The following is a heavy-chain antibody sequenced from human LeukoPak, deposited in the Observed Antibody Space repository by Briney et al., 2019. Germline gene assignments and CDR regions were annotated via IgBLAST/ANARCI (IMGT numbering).Heavy chain of an antibody. J-gene: IGHJ6*02. Sequence: ASVKVSCKASGYTFTGYYMHWVRQAPGQGLEWMGWINPNSGGTNYAQKFQGRVTMTRDTSISTAYMELSRLRSDDTAVYYCARDLAAGTSYYYGMDVWGQGTTVTVSS. D-gene: IGHD6-19*01. CDR1: GYTFTGYY. V-gene: IGHV1-2*02. CDR2: INPNSGGT. CDR3: ARDLAAGTSYYYGMDV.